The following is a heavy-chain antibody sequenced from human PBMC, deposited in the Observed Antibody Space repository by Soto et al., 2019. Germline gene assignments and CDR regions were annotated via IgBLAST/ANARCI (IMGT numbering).Heavy chain of an antibody. CDR2: IKSKSYGEAT. V-gene: IGHV3-15*01. J-gene: IGHJ4*02. CDR3: TKDGLYSGRFDD. Sequence: GGSLRLSCAASGFTFSNAWMSWVRQAPGKGLEWVGRIKSKSYGEATDYAAPVTGRFTISRDDSKNTLYLQMNSLKTEDTAVYYCTKDGLYSGRFDDWGQGSLVTVSS. CDR1: GFTFSNAW. D-gene: IGHD1-26*01.